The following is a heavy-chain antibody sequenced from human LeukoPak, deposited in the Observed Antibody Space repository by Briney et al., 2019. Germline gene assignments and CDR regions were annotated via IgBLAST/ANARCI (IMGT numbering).Heavy chain of an antibody. CDR2: IYYSGNT. CDR3: ARSLSPTGYFDY. CDR1: GDSISTSNSY. Sequence: SETLSLTCTVSGDSISTSNSYWGWIRQPPGKGLEWIGSIYYSGNTYYNASLKSRVTISVDTSKNQFSLKLTSVTAADTAVYYCARSLSPTGYFDYWGQGTLVTVSS. J-gene: IGHJ4*02. V-gene: IGHV4-39*01.